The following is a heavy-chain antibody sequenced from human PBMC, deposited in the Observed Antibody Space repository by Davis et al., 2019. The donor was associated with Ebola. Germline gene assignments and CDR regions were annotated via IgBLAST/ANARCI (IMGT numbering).Heavy chain of an antibody. Sequence: AASVKVSCKASGGTFSTYGINWVRQAPGQGLEWMGWINPYIGNTNYAQKLQGRVTMTTDTSTSTAYMELRSLRSDDTAVYYCARAGQWLVTSYFDYWGQGTLVTVSS. D-gene: IGHD6-19*01. CDR3: ARAGQWLVTSYFDY. J-gene: IGHJ4*02. CDR1: GGTFSTYG. V-gene: IGHV1-18*01. CDR2: INPYIGNT.